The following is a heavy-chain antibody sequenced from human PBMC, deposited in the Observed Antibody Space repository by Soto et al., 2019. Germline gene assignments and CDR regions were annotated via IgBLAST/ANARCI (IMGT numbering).Heavy chain of an antibody. V-gene: IGHV4-34*01. CDR1: GGSFSGYY. Sequence: SDTLSLTCAVYGGSFSGYYWSWIRQPPGKGLEWIGEINHSGSTNYNPSLKSRVTISVDTSKNQFSLKLSSVTAAETAVYYCARAASDYVWGSWHAYYYYGMDVWGQGNTVTV. CDR2: INHSGST. CDR3: ARAASDYVWGSWHAYYYYGMDV. D-gene: IGHD3-16*01. J-gene: IGHJ6*02.